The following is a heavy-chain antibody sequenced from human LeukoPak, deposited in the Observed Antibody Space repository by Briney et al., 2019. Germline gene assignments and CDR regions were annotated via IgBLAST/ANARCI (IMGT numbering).Heavy chain of an antibody. CDR3: ASASYQLRDYYYGMDV. V-gene: IGHV1-8*01. CDR2: MNPNSGNT. J-gene: IGHJ6*02. Sequence: ASVKVSCKASGYTFTSYDINWVRQATGQGLEWMGWMNPNSGNTGYAQKFRGRVTMTRNTSISTAYMELSSLRSEDTAVYYCASASYQLRDYYYGMDVWGQGTTVTVSS. D-gene: IGHD2-2*01. CDR1: GYTFTSYD.